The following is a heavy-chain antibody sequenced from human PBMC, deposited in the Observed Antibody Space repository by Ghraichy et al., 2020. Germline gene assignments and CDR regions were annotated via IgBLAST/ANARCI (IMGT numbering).Heavy chain of an antibody. V-gene: IGHV1-69*06. Sequence: SVKVSCKASGGTFSSYAISWVRQAPGQGLEWMGGIIPIFGTANYAQKFQDRVTITADKSTSTAYMELSSLRSEDTAVYYCARDLTNYYYYGMDVWGQGTTITVSS. CDR2: IIPIFGTA. D-gene: IGHD3-9*01. CDR1: GGTFSSYA. J-gene: IGHJ6*02. CDR3: ARDLTNYYYYGMDV.